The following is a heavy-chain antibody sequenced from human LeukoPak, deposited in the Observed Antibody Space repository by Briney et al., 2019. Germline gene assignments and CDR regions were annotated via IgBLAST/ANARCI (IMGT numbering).Heavy chain of an antibody. CDR3: AKAQGSPYYYGSGTYMKN. CDR1: GFTFDNYA. V-gene: IGHV3-43D*03. J-gene: IGHJ4*02. D-gene: IGHD3-10*01. Sequence: GGSLRLSCAASGFTFDNYAMHWVRQAPGKGLEWVSLISWDGVTTDYADSVKGRFTTSRDNSKNSLYLQMNSLRLEDTALYYCAKAQGSPYYYGSGTYMKNWGQGTLVTVSS. CDR2: ISWDGVTT.